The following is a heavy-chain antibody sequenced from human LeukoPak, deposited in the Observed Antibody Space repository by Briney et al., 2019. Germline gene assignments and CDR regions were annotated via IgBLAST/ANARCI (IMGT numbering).Heavy chain of an antibody. D-gene: IGHD6-25*01. CDR1: GGSFSGYY. CDR2: IYYSGST. Sequence: PSETLSLTCAVYGGSFSGYYWSWIRQPPGKGLEWIGSIYYSGSTYYNPSLKSRVTISVDTSKNQFSLKLSSVTAADTAVYYCAIPAARNYGMDVWGQGTTVTVSS. J-gene: IGHJ6*02. V-gene: IGHV4-34*01. CDR3: AIPAARNYGMDV.